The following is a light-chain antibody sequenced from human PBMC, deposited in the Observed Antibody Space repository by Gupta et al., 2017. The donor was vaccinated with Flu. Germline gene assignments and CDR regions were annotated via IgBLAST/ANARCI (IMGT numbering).Light chain of an antibody. CDR3: SSYASSNTWV. V-gene: IGLV2-14*01. Sequence: QSGLTQPASVSGSPGQSITTSCTGTSSDVGGYNYVSWYQQHPGKAPKLMIYEVSNRPSGVSNRFSGSKSGNSASLTISGLQAEDEADYYCSSYASSNTWVFGGGTKLTVL. CDR1: SSDVGGYNY. J-gene: IGLJ3*02. CDR2: EVS.